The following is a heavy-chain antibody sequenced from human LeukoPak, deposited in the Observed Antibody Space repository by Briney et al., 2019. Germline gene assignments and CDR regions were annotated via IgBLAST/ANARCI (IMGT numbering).Heavy chain of an antibody. CDR1: GYSISSGYY. CDR3: ARVVGATGFDY. V-gene: IGHV4-38-2*01. CDR2: IYTSGST. D-gene: IGHD1-26*01. J-gene: IGHJ4*02. Sequence: PSETLSLTCAVSGYSISSGYYWGWIRQPPGKGLEWIGRIYTSGSTNYNPSLKSRVTMSVDTSKNQFSLKLSSVTAADTAVYYCARVVGATGFDYWGQGTLVTVSS.